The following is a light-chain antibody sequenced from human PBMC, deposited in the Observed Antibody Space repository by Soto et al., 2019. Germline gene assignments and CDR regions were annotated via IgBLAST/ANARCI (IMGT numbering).Light chain of an antibody. V-gene: IGKV3-15*01. J-gene: IGKJ2*01. CDR3: QHYNNWPFT. Sequence: EIVMTQSPATLSVSPGERATLSCRASQSVSSNLAWYQQKPGQAPGLLIYGASGRATGIPARFSGSGSGTEFTLTISSLQSEDFAVYYCQHYNNWPFTFGQGTKLEIK. CDR2: GAS. CDR1: QSVSSN.